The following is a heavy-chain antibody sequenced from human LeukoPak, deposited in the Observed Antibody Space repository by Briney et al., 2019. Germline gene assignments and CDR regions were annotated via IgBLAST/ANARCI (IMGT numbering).Heavy chain of an antibody. J-gene: IGHJ4*02. V-gene: IGHV3-23*01. CDR3: AKDLPDYGDYIEGY. Sequence: GGSLRLSCAASGFTFSRFAMSWVRQAPGKGLEWVSTISGSGGTTNYADSVKGRFTFSRDNSKNTLYLQMNSLRAEDTAVYYCAKDLPDYGDYIEGYWGQGTLVTASS. CDR2: ISGSGGTT. D-gene: IGHD4-17*01. CDR1: GFTFSRFA.